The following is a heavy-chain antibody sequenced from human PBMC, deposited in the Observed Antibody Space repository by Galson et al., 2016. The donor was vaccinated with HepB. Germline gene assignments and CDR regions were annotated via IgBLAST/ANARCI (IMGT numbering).Heavy chain of an antibody. CDR3: ARDPLRYGDRHFDY. J-gene: IGHJ4*02. CDR2: ISYDGSNK. V-gene: IGHV3-30-3*01. Sequence: SLRLSCAASGFTFSNYAMHWVRQAPGKGLEWVAIISYDGSNKYYADSVKGRFTISRDNSKNTLYLQMNILRAEDTAVYYCARDPLRYGDRHFDYWGQGTLATVSS. CDR1: GFTFSNYA. D-gene: IGHD4-17*01.